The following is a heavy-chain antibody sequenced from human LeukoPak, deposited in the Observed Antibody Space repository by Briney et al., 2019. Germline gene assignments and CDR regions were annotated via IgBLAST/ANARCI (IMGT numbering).Heavy chain of an antibody. D-gene: IGHD6-13*01. CDR3: GRDPAAGTADY. J-gene: IGHJ4*02. V-gene: IGHV3-7*04. Sequence: GGSLRLSCAASGFTFSSYWMSWVRQAPGKGLEWVANIKEDGSETYYVDSVVKGRFTISRDNAKNSLFLQMNSLRAEDTALYYCGRDPAAGTADYWGQGTLVTVSS. CDR1: GFTFSSYW. CDR2: IKEDGSET.